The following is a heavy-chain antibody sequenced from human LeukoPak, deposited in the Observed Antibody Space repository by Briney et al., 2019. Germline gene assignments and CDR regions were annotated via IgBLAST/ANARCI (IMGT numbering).Heavy chain of an antibody. D-gene: IGHD3-22*01. CDR3: ARTYDSHAFDI. CDR1: GFTVSSNY. V-gene: IGHV3-53*01. CDR2: IYSGGST. Sequence: GGSLGLSCAASGFTVSSNYMSWVRQAPGKGLEWVSVIYSGGSTYYADSVKGRFTISRDNSKNTLYLQMNSLRAEDTAVYYCARTYDSHAFDIWGQGTMVTVSS. J-gene: IGHJ3*02.